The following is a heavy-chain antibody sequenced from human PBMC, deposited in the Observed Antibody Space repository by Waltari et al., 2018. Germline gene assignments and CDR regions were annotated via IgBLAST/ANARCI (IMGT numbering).Heavy chain of an antibody. Sequence: EVQLVETGGGLIQPGGSLILPCAASGFTVSSNSISWVRQAPGKGLEWVSVIYSGGSTYYADSVKGRFTISRDNSKNTLYLQMNSLRAEDTAVYYCARDGGSYFDYWGQGTLVTVSS. V-gene: IGHV3-53*02. D-gene: IGHD1-26*01. J-gene: IGHJ4*02. CDR3: ARDGGSYFDY. CDR2: IYSGGST. CDR1: GFTVSSNS.